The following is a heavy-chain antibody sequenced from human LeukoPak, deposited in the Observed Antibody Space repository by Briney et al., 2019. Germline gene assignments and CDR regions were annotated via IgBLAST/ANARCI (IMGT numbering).Heavy chain of an antibody. CDR3: ARDLAGARDK. CDR2: INIDGSTT. V-gene: IGHV3-74*01. Sequence: GGSLRLSCVDSEFTISRYWMHWVRQAPGEGLVWVSRINIDGSTTDYADSVKGHFSISRDNAKNTLYLQMNSLRVEDTAIYYCARDLAGARDKWDQGTLVTVSS. CDR1: EFTISRYW. D-gene: IGHD2-15*01. J-gene: IGHJ4*02.